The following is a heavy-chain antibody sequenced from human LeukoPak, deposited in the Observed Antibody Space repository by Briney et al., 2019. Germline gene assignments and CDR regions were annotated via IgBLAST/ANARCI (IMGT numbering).Heavy chain of an antibody. D-gene: IGHD3-3*01. CDR3: TREVRFLEWLFDY. V-gene: IGHV3-49*03. CDR1: GFTFGDYA. J-gene: IGHJ4*02. Sequence: GGSLRLSCTASGFTFGDYAMSWFRQLQGKGWEWEGFIRSKAYGGTTEYAASVKGRFTISRDDSKSIAYLQMNSLKTEDTAVYYCTREVRFLEWLFDYWGQGTLVTVSS. CDR2: IRSKAYGGTT.